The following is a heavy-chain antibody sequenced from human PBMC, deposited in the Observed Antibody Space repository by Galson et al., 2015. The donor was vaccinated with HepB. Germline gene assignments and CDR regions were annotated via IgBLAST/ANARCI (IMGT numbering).Heavy chain of an antibody. CDR3: ARDAQFDGEYVADY. CDR1: GYRFVSYG. Sequence: SVKVSCKGSGYRFVSYGISWVRQAPGQGLQWMGWINTKNGDTNYAQRLQDRVTMTTDTSTNTAFMELRSLRSDDTAIYYCARDAQFDGEYVADYWGQGTLVTVSS. V-gene: IGHV1-18*04. J-gene: IGHJ4*02. D-gene: IGHD3-9*01. CDR2: INTKNGDT.